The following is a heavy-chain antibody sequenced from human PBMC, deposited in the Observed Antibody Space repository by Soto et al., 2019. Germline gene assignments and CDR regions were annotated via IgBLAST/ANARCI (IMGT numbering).Heavy chain of an antibody. Sequence: QVQLVQSGAELKKPGASVKVSCKASGYTFSNYDMNWVRQATGQGPEWIGWVNPNNGDTGYAQKFQGRVTLTTDIYTTTAYLELTSLRSEDTAIYYCEKVSRKGSAIDFDYWGQGTLITVSS. CDR2: VNPNNGDT. J-gene: IGHJ4*02. V-gene: IGHV1-8*01. CDR1: GYTFSNYD. CDR3: EKVSRKGSAIDFDY. D-gene: IGHD3-10*01.